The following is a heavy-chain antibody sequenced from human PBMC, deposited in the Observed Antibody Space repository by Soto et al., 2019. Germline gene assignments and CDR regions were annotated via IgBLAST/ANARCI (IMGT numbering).Heavy chain of an antibody. CDR3: AQVVRWFGELLDYYYGMDV. Sequence: EVQLLESGGGLVQPGGSLRLSCAASGFTFSSYAMSWVRQAPGKGLEWVSAISGSGGSTYYADSVMGRFTISRDNSKNTLYLQMNSLRAEDTSVYYCAQVVRWFGELLDYYYGMDVWGHGTTVTVSS. CDR1: GFTFSSYA. D-gene: IGHD3-10*01. V-gene: IGHV3-23*01. J-gene: IGHJ6*02. CDR2: ISGSGGST.